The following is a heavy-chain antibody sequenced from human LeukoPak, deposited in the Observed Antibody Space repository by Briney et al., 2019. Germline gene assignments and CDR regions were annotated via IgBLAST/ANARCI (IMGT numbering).Heavy chain of an antibody. D-gene: IGHD4-17*01. J-gene: IGHJ4*02. CDR1: GYSFTSYY. Sequence: ASVKVSCKASGYSFTSYYMHWVRQAPGQGLEWMGIINPSGGSTSYAQKFQGRVTMTRDMSTSTVYMELSSLRSDDTAVYYCARDTALAVTLDYWGQGTLVTVSS. CDR2: INPSGGST. V-gene: IGHV1-46*01. CDR3: ARDTALAVTLDY.